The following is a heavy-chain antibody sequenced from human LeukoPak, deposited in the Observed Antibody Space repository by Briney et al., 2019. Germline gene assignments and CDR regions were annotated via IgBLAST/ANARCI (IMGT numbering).Heavy chain of an antibody. CDR2: IYDSRST. V-gene: IGHV4-59*08. CDR1: GGSTSSYY. Sequence: SETLSLTCTVSGGSTSSYYWTWIRQPPGEGLEWIGYIYDSRSTNYNPSLNSRVTISADASKNQFSLKLNSVTAANTAVYYCARGYDSKSTVFDNWGQGTLVTVSS. J-gene: IGHJ4*02. D-gene: IGHD5-12*01. CDR3: ARGYDSKSTVFDN.